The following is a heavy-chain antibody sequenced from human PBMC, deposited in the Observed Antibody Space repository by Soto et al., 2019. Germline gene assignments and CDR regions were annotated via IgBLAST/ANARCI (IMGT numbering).Heavy chain of an antibody. J-gene: IGHJ3*02. CDR2: ISGTGYNT. CDR3: ARVGRAAAGHDAFDI. Sequence: GGSLRLSCAASGFTFSSYAMSWVRQAPGKGLEWVSAISGTGYNTYYADSVKGRFTISRDNSKNTLYLQMNSLRAEDTAVYYCARVGRAAAGHDAFDIWGQGTMVTVS. D-gene: IGHD6-13*01. CDR1: GFTFSSYA. V-gene: IGHV3-23*01.